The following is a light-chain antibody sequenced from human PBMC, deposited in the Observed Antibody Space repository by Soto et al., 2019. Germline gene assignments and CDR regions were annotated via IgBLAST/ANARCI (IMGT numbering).Light chain of an antibody. V-gene: IGKV3-15*01. CDR2: GAS. Sequence: EIVMTQSLATLSVTPGERATLSCRASQSVSSNLVWYQQKPGQAPRLLIYGASTRATGIPARFSGSGSGTEFTLTISSLQSDDFATYYCQQYSTYTPRTFGQRTKVDIK. J-gene: IGKJ1*01. CDR3: QQYSTYTPRT. CDR1: QSVSSN.